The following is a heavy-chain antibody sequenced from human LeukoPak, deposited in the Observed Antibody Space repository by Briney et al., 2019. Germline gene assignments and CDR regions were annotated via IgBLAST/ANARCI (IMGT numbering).Heavy chain of an antibody. J-gene: IGHJ5*02. CDR2: INHSGST. CDR3: ARCLQIKKIYGSGNIYWFDP. D-gene: IGHD3-10*01. Sequence: KPSETLSLTCAVYGGSFSGYYWSWIRQPPGKGLEWIGEINHSGSTNYNPSLKSRVTISVDTSKNQFSLKLSSVTAADTAVYYCARCLQIKKIYGSGNIYWFDPWGQGTLVTVSS. V-gene: IGHV4-34*01. CDR1: GGSFSGYY.